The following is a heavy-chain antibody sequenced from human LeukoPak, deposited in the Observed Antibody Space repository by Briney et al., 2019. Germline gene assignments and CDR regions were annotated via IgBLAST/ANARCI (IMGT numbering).Heavy chain of an antibody. V-gene: IGHV1-3*01. Sequence: ASVRVSCKASGYTFTSYAMHWVRQAPGQRLEWMGWINAGNGNTKYSQKFQGRVTITRDTSASTAYMELSSLRSEDTAVYYCAMGYYDILTGRFDPWGQGTLVTVSS. CDR1: GYTFTSYA. D-gene: IGHD3-9*01. J-gene: IGHJ5*02. CDR3: AMGYYDILTGRFDP. CDR2: INAGNGNT.